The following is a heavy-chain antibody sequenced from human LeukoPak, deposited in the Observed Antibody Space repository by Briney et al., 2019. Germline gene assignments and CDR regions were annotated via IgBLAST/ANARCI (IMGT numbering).Heavy chain of an antibody. CDR1: GYTFTGYY. D-gene: IGHD3-22*01. CDR3: ARDIEGVEDGSAPTHY. J-gene: IGHJ4*02. CDR2: INPNSGGT. V-gene: IGHV1-2*02. Sequence: GASVKVSCKASGYTFTGYYMHWVRQAPGQGLEWMGWINPNSGGTNYAQKFQGRVTMTRDTSISTAYMELSRLRSDDTAVYYCARDIEGVEDGSAPTHYWGQGTLVTVSS.